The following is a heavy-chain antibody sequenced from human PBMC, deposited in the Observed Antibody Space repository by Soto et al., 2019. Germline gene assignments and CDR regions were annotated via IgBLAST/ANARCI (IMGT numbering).Heavy chain of an antibody. J-gene: IGHJ4*02. Sequence: EVQLVESGGGLVKPGGSLRLSCAASGFTFSNYSMNWVRQAPGKGLEWVSSISSSSRHIYYADSVKGRFTISRDNAKNSLYLEMNSLRAEDTALYYCARGGGRWRIRMTDWGQGTLVTVSS. CDR3: ARGGGRWRIRMTD. CDR2: ISSSSRHI. D-gene: IGHD3-10*01. V-gene: IGHV3-21*01. CDR1: GFTFSNYS.